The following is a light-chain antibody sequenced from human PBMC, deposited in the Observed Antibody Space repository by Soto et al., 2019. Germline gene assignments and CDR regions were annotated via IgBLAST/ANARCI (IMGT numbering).Light chain of an antibody. CDR1: SGSIASNY. Sequence: NFMLTQPHSVSESPGKTVTISCTRSSGSIASNYVQCYQQRPGSAPTTLIYEDNQRPSGVPDRFSGSIDSSSNSSSLTISGLNAEDEADFYCQSYDSSNVVFGGGNKVTVL. J-gene: IGLJ2*01. V-gene: IGLV6-57*04. CDR3: QSYDSSNVV. CDR2: EDN.